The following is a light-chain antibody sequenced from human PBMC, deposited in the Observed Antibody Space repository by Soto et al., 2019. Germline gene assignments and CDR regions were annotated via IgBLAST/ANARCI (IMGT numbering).Light chain of an antibody. Sequence: EVAMAQTPVTLSVSPGERATLSCRASQSIASNLAWYQQKPGQAPRLLIYGASTRATGIPARFSGSGSGTEFTLTISSLQSEDFAVYYCQQYNNWPPVTFGQGTKVDIK. V-gene: IGKV3-15*01. CDR2: GAS. CDR3: QQYNNWPPVT. J-gene: IGKJ1*01. CDR1: QSIASN.